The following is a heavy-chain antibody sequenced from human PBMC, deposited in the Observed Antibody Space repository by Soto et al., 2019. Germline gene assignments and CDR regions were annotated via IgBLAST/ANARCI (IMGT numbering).Heavy chain of an antibody. V-gene: IGHV1-18*01. D-gene: IGHD5-12*01. CDR3: ARDHRMATAAPGAY. CDR2: ISAYNGNT. Sequence: QVQLVQSGAEVKKPGASVKVSCKASGYTFSSYGISWVRQAPGQGLEWMGWISAYNGNTNFSQKLQGRVTMTTDISTSTAYMELRSLRSDDTAVYYCARDHRMATAAPGAYLGQGTLVIVSS. J-gene: IGHJ4*02. CDR1: GYTFSSYG.